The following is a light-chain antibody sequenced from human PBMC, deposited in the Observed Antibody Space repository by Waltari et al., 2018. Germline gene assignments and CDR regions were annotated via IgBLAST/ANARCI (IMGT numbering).Light chain of an antibody. CDR2: AAS. CDR1: QSISSY. Sequence: DIQMTQSPSSLSASVGDRVPITCRESQSISSYLNWYQQKPGKAPKPLIYAASSLQSGVPSRFSGSGSGTDFTLTISSLEPEDFAVYYCQHYDNSPRMYTFGQGTKLEIK. J-gene: IGKJ2*01. CDR3: QHYDNSPRMYT. V-gene: IGKV1-39*01.